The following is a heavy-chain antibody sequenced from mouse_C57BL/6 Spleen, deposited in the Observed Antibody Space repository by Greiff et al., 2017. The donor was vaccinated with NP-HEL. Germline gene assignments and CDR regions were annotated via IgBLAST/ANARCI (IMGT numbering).Heavy chain of an antibody. CDR3: ARHRDYGSPNWYFDV. D-gene: IGHD1-1*01. Sequence: EVNVVESGGDLVKPGGSLKLSCAASGFTFSSYGMSWVRQTPDKRLEWVATISSGGSYTYYPDSVKGRFTISRDNAKNTLYLQMSSLKSEDTAMYYCARHRDYGSPNWYFDVWGTGTTVTVSS. CDR1: GFTFSSYG. CDR2: ISSGGSYT. J-gene: IGHJ1*03. V-gene: IGHV5-6*01.